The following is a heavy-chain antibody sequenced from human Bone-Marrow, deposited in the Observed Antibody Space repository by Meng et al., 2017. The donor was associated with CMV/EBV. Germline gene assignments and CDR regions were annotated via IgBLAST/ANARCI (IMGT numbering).Heavy chain of an antibody. Sequence: ASVKVSCKVSGYTFTGFFLHWVRQAPGQGLEWMGWINFNGADTDYAQKFQGRVTMTRDTSISTAYVELSRLRSDDTAVYYCARVTGSTMVRGVITKGYGMDVWGQGTTVTVSS. J-gene: IGHJ6*02. CDR2: INFNGADT. V-gene: IGHV1-2*02. CDR1: GYTFTGFF. CDR3: ARVTGSTMVRGVITKGYGMDV. D-gene: IGHD3-10*01.